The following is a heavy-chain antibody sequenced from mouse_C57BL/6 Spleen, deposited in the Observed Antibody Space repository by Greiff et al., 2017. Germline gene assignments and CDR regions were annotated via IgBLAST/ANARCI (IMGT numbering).Heavy chain of an antibody. CDR3: ARHEDYSNWFDY. CDR2: IWSDGST. V-gene: IGHV2-6-1*01. CDR1: GFSLTSYG. J-gene: IGHJ2*01. Sequence: QVQLKESGPGLVAPSQSLSITCTVSGFSLTSYGVHWVRQPPGKGLEWLVVIWSDGSTTYNSALKSRLSISKDHSKSQVFLKMNSLQTDDTAMYYCARHEDYSNWFDYWGQGTTLTVSS. D-gene: IGHD2-5*01.